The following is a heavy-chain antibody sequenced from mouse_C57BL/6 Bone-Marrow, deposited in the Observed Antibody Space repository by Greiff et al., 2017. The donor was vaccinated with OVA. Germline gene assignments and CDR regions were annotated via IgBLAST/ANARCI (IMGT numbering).Heavy chain of an antibody. D-gene: IGHD1-1*02. CDR1: GFTFSSYT. CDR2: ISGGGGNT. J-gene: IGHJ4*01. V-gene: IGHV5-9*01. CDR3: ARTSLWMDY. Sequence: EVQLQESGGGLVKPGGSLKLSCAASGFTFSSYTMSWVRQTPEKRLEWVATISGGGGNTYYPDSVKGRFTISRDNAKNTLYLQMSSLRSEDTALYYCARTSLWMDYWGQGTSVTVSS.